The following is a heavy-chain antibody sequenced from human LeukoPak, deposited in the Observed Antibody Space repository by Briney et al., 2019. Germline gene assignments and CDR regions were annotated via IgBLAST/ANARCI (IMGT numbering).Heavy chain of an antibody. J-gene: IGHJ4*02. Sequence: PSETLSLTCTVSGGSISSYYWSWIRHPPGKGLEWIGYIYYSGSTNYNPSLKSRVTISVDTSKNQFSLKLSSVTAADTAVYYCARGFAYCGGDCYSWGQGTLVTVSS. CDR1: GGSISSYY. CDR3: ARGFAYCGGDCYS. CDR2: IYYSGST. V-gene: IGHV4-59*01. D-gene: IGHD2-21*02.